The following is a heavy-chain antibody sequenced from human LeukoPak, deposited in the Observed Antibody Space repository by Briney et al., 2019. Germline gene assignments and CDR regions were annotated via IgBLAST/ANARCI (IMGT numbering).Heavy chain of an antibody. CDR1: GYSFTSYW. Sequence: GESLKISCKGSGYSFTSYWIGWVRQMPGKGLEWMGIIYPGDSDTRYSPSFQGQVTISADKSISTAYLQWSSLKASDTAMYYCAAKLGYCSGGSCYSPHLFDYWGQGTLVTVSS. V-gene: IGHV5-51*01. CDR2: IYPGDSDT. CDR3: AAKLGYCSGGSCYSPHLFDY. D-gene: IGHD2-15*01. J-gene: IGHJ4*02.